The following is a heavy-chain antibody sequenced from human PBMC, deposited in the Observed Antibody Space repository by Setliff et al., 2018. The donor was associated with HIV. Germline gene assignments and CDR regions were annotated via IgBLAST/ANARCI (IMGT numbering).Heavy chain of an antibody. CDR3: ATRPRIAARSFDY. V-gene: IGHV4-31*03. J-gene: IGHJ4*02. Sequence: SETLSLTCSVSGVSVGSGDYYWHWIRQHPEKALEWIGYIFHSGDTYYNPSLKSRISMSVDTSKNQFSLELTSLTAADTAVYYCATRPRIAARSFDYWGQGMLVTVSS. D-gene: IGHD6-6*01. CDR1: GVSVGSGDYY. CDR2: IFHSGDT.